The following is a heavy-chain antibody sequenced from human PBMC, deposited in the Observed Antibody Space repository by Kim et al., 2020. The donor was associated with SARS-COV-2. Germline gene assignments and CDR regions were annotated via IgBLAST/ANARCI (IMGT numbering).Heavy chain of an antibody. J-gene: IGHJ4*02. CDR3: ARHEQGGYFDY. D-gene: IGHD3-16*01. Sequence: TRYSPSFQGQVTISADKSISTAYLQWSSLKASDTAMYYCARHEQGGYFDYWGQGTLVTVSS. CDR2: T. V-gene: IGHV5-51*01.